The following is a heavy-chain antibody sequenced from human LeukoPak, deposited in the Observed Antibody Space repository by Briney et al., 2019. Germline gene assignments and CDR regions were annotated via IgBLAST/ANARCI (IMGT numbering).Heavy chain of an antibody. CDR1: GFTFSNHW. J-gene: IGHJ4*02. Sequence: GGSLRLSCAASGFTFSNHWMSWVRQAPGKGLEWVANIKRDGFELFYVDSVKGRFAISRDNVKNSLFLQMNSLRDEDTAVYYCARERYASGGIDYWGQGTLVTVSS. CDR2: IKRDGFEL. D-gene: IGHD3-16*01. CDR3: ARERYASGGIDY. V-gene: IGHV3-7*04.